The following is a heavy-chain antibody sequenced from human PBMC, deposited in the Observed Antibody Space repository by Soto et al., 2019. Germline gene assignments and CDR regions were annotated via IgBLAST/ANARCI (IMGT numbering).Heavy chain of an antibody. D-gene: IGHD6-19*01. CDR1: GESFSEYY. V-gene: IGHV4-34*02. CDR2: NNPRGSS. Sequence: QVQLQQWGAGLLKPSETLSLACAVDGESFSEYYWSWIRQPPGKGLEWIGENNPRGSSNEHPSLKSRVRIVVESSRNQISLMLTSVTAAATGVYSCARVHPPPATGGGGWSPDSWGPGTLVTVSS. J-gene: IGHJ5*01. CDR3: ARVHPPPATGGGGWSPDS.